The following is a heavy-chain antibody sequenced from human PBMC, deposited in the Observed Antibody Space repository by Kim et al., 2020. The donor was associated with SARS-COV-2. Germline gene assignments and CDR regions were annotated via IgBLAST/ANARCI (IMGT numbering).Heavy chain of an antibody. J-gene: IGHJ3*02. CDR3: VTRYCTSNACVVASVWGGSFGI. Sequence: GGSLRLSCSASGFTFSSYAMHWVRQAPGKGLEFASGISSDGGSTYHADSVKGRFTISRDNSKNTLYLQMTSLRAEDTAVYYCVTRYCTSNACVVASVWGGSFGIWGQGTVVTV. D-gene: IGHD2-15*01. CDR1: GFTFSSYA. CDR2: ISSDGGST. V-gene: IGHV3-64D*06.